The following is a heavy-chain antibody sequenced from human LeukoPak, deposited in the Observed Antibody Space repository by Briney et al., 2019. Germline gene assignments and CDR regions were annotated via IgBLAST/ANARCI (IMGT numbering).Heavy chain of an antibody. Sequence: PGGSLRLSCAASGVPFTASWMHWVRQAPGKGLEWLSYISSSATNIQYADSVRGRFTISRDNAKNSLYLQMNRLRDEDTAVYYCARVDFYYDSSGYVGEYFQHWGQGTLVTVSS. J-gene: IGHJ1*01. V-gene: IGHV3-11*01. CDR1: GVPFTASW. CDR2: ISSSATNI. CDR3: ARVDFYYDSSGYVGEYFQH. D-gene: IGHD3-22*01.